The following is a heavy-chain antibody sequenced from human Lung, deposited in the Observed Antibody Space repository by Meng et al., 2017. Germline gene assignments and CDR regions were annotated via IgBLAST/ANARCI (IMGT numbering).Heavy chain of an antibody. J-gene: IGHJ4*02. CDR3: AGPTGLGHFDY. D-gene: IGHD6-19*01. CDR1: GLTLSNSS. Sequence: EVQLVESGGGLVKPGWSLRLSCAASGLTLSNSSMNWVRQAPGKGLEWVSSISSSSSYIYYADSVKGRFTISRENAKSSLYLQMNSLRAEDKAVYYCAGPTGLGHFDYWGQGTLVTVSS. CDR2: ISSSSSYI. V-gene: IGHV3-21*01.